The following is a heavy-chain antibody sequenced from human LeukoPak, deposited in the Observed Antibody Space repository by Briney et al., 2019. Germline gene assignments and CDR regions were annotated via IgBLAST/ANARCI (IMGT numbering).Heavy chain of an antibody. CDR1: GFTFSSYS. V-gene: IGHV3-21*01. CDR3: ARARRDDSSGYYYDY. Sequence: PGGSLRLSCAASGFTFSSYSMNWVRQAPGKGLEWVSSISSSSSYIYYADSVKGRFTISRDNAKNSLYLQMNSLRAEDTAVYYCARARRDDSSGYYYDYWGQGTLVTVSS. J-gene: IGHJ4*02. D-gene: IGHD3-22*01. CDR2: ISSSSSYI.